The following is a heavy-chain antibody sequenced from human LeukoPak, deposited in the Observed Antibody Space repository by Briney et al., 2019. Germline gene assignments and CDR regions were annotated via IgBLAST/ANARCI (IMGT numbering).Heavy chain of an antibody. J-gene: IGHJ6*03. Sequence: ASGNPSYKPSEHSFSSFGMNSGPQAPGQRRKWRGWINIIAGNPTYGQGFKGRFVFSMDTSVSTAYLQISSLKAEDTAVYYCATRYRGSHYYYMDGGGEGTTVIVS. CDR2: INIIAGNP. D-gene: IGHD1-26*01. V-gene: IGHV7-4-1*02. CDR3: ATRYRGSHYYYMDG. CDR1: EHSFSSFG.